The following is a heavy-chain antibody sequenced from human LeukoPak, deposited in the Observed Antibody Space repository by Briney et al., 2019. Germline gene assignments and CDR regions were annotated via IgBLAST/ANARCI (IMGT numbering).Heavy chain of an antibody. D-gene: IGHD3-10*01. CDR1: GYTFTSYG. Sequence: ASVKVSCKASGYTFTSYGISWVRQAPGQGLEWMGWINPNSGGTNYAQKFQGRVTMTRDTSISTAYMELSRLRSDDTAVYYCARDLVRGVITENWFDPWGQGTLVTVSS. V-gene: IGHV1-2*02. CDR2: INPNSGGT. J-gene: IGHJ5*02. CDR3: ARDLVRGVITENWFDP.